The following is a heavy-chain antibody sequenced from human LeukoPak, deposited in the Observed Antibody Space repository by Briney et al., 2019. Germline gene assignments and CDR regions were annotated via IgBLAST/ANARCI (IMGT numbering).Heavy chain of an antibody. CDR3: ARAKDYFGSGSPVDY. V-gene: IGHV3-66*01. CDR1: GFTFSSYA. CDR2: IYSGGST. D-gene: IGHD3-10*01. Sequence: PGGSLRLSCAASGFTFSSYAMSWVRQAPGKGLEWVSVIYSGGSTYYADSVKGRFTISRDNSKNTLYLQMNSLRAEDTAVYYCARAKDYFGSGSPVDYWGQGTLVTVSS. J-gene: IGHJ4*02.